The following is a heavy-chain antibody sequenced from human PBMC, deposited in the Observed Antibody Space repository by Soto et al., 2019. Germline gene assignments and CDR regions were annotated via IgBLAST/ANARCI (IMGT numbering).Heavy chain of an antibody. J-gene: IGHJ3*01. Sequence: SETLSLTCAVYGGSFSGYYWSWIRQPPGKGLEWIGEINHSGSTNYNPSLKSRVTISVDTSKNQFSLKLSSVTAADTAMYYCARGSHFDFSIGYADSFDVWGQGTMVTVSS. D-gene: IGHD3-3*01. CDR3: ARGSHFDFSIGYADSFDV. CDR2: INHSGST. CDR1: GGSFSGYY. V-gene: IGHV4-34*01.